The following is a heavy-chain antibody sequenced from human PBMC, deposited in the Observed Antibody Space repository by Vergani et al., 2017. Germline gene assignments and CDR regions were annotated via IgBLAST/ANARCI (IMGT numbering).Heavy chain of an antibody. CDR3: AGDRMVRGVMIGGVDY. D-gene: IGHD3-10*01. V-gene: IGHV3-23*01. J-gene: IGHJ4*02. CDR2: ISGSGGST. Sequence: EVQLLESGGGLVQPGGSLRLSCAASGFTFSSYAMSWVRQAPGKGLEWVSAISGSGGSTYYADSVKGRFTISRDNSKNTLYLQMNSLRAEDTAVYYWAGDRMVRGVMIGGVDYWGQGTLVTVSS. CDR1: GFTFSSYA.